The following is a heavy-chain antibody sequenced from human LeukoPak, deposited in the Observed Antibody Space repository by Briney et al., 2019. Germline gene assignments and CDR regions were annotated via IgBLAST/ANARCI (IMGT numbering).Heavy chain of an antibody. CDR2: IKDSESEG. CDR1: GLTLRILW. V-gene: IGHV3-7*01. CDR3: EREGADLRNYYTDV. J-gene: IGHJ6*03. Sequence: PGGSLRLSCAASGLTLRILWMKWVRQSPGKGPEWVASIKDSESEGYYVDSVKGRFTISRDNAKNSLYLQMNSLRAEDTAIYYYEREGADLRNYYTDVWGKGTAVTVSS.